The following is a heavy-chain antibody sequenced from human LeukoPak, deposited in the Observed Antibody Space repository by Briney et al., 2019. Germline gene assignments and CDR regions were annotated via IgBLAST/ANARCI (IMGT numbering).Heavy chain of an antibody. J-gene: IGHJ5*02. D-gene: IGHD3-3*01. CDR3: ARPVLRFPVPWFDP. CDR2: IVVGSGNT. V-gene: IGHV1-58*02. Sequence: SVKVSCKASGFTFTSSAMQWVRQARGQRLEWIGWIVVGSGNTNYAQKFQERVTITRDMSTSTAYMELSSLRSEDTAVYYCARPVLRFPVPWFDPWGQGTLVTVSS. CDR1: GFTFTSSA.